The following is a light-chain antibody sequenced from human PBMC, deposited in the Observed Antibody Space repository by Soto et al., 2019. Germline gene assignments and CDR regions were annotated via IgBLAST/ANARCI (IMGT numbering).Light chain of an antibody. CDR1: SSDVGGYNY. V-gene: IGLV2-14*01. J-gene: IGLJ1*01. Sequence: SVLPQPASVSGSPGQSITISCTGTSSDVGGYNYVSWYQQHPGKAPKLMIYEVSNRPSGVSNRFSASKSGNTASLTISGLQAEDEADHYCSSYTSSSTYVFGTGTKVTVL. CDR3: SSYTSSSTYV. CDR2: EVS.